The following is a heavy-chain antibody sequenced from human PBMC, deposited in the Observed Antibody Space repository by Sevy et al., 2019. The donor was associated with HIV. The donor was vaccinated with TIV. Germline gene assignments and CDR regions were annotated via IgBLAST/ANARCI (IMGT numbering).Heavy chain of an antibody. V-gene: IGHV3-64D*06. J-gene: IGHJ3*02. CDR1: GFTFSSYA. Sequence: GGSLRLSFSASGFTFSSYAMHWVRQAPGKGLEFVSAISSNGGSTYYADSVKGRFTISRDNSKNTLYLQMSSLRAEDTAVYYCVGGTDYDDAFDIWGQGTMVTVSS. D-gene: IGHD3-16*01. CDR2: ISSNGGST. CDR3: VGGTDYDDAFDI.